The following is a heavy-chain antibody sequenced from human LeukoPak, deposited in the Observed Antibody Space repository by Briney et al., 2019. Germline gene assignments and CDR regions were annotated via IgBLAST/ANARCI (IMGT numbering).Heavy chain of an antibody. D-gene: IGHD3-16*01. J-gene: IGHJ5*02. CDR3: ARDFDGGFWLDP. V-gene: IGHV4-59*01. Sequence: SETLSLTYTVAGGSISRYYWSWIRQLPGKGLEWIGYVYNSGSTNYNSSLKSRVTISVDTSKNQFSLKVNSVTAADTAVYYCARDFDGGFWLDPWGQGTLVIVSS. CDR2: VYNSGST. CDR1: GGSISRYY.